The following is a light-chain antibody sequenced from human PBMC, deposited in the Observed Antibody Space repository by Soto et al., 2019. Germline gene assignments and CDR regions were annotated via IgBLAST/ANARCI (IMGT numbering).Light chain of an antibody. V-gene: IGKV3-20*01. J-gene: IGKJ5*01. CDR3: QQYGSSIT. CDR1: QSVKSSY. CDR2: GTS. Sequence: EIVFTHSPGTLSFSRVERATLPCRASQSVKSSYLAWYQHKPGQAPRLLIYGTSSRATGIPDRFSGSGSGTDFTLTISRLEPEDFAVYYCQQYGSSITFGQGTRLEIK.